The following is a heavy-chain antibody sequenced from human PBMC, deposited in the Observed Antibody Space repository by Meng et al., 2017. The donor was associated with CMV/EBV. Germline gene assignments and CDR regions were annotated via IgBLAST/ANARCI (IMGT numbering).Heavy chain of an antibody. D-gene: IGHD3-10*01. CDR3: ARGGLEPVDY. CDR1: GVTFRGIW. CDR2: INPKETNT. Sequence: SCAASGVTFRGIWMHWVRQAPGKGLMWIARINPKETNTTYADAVQGRIIISRDNARNTLYLQMNRLRVDDTAIYYCARGGLEPVDYWGRGTLVTVSS. V-gene: IGHV3-74*01. J-gene: IGHJ4*02.